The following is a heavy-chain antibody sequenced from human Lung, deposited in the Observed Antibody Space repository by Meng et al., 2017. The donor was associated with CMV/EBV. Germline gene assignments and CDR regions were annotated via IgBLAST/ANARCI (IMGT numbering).Heavy chain of an antibody. CDR2: IKADGSEK. D-gene: IGHD3-10*01. CDR3: ACNSGDC. CDR1: GFTFSSHW. V-gene: IGHV3-7*01. J-gene: IGHJ4*02. Sequence: SLKISCAASGFTFSSHWMCWVRQAPGKGLEWVANIKADGSEKYYVDSVKGRFTVSRDNAKNSLYLQMNSLRAEDTDVYYCACNSGDCWGQGTLVTVSS.